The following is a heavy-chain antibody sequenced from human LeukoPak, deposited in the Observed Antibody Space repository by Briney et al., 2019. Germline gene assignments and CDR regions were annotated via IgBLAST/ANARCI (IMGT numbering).Heavy chain of an antibody. J-gene: IGHJ4*02. CDR1: GSTFTSHW. V-gene: IGHV5-51*01. Sequence: GESLKISCKDSGSTFTSHWIGWVRQMPGKGLEWMGAIYPADSETTYSPSFQGQVTISADKSISTAYLQWSSLKASDTATYYCATPTTGCSSTSCYLLFWGRGTLVTVSS. D-gene: IGHD2-2*01. CDR3: ATPTTGCSSTSCYLLF. CDR2: IYPADSET.